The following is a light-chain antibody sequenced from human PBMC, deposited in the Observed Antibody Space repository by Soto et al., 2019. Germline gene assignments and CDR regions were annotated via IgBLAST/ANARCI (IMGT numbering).Light chain of an antibody. CDR2: NNH. Sequence: QSVPTQPPSASGIPGQRVTISCSGSRSNIGSNNVNWYQQLPGTAPRLLTFNNHLRPSGVPDRFSGSKSGTSASLAISGLQSEDEGDYYCAAWDDSLDGYVFGTGTKLTVL. CDR1: RSNIGSNN. V-gene: IGLV1-44*01. CDR3: AAWDDSLDGYV. J-gene: IGLJ1*01.